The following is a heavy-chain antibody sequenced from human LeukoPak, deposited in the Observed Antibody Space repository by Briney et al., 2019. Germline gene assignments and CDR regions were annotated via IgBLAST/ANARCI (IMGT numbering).Heavy chain of an antibody. V-gene: IGHV4-59*08. J-gene: IGHJ4*02. CDR1: GGSISPYY. CDR2: IYSSGSA. Sequence: SETLSLTCSVSGGSISPYYWSWIRQPPGKGLEWIGYIYSSGSANYNPSLKSRVTISVDTSKHHFSLKLSSVTAADTAVYYCARMGGYSGYATHWGQGTLVTVSS. CDR3: ARMGGYSGYATH. D-gene: IGHD5-12*01.